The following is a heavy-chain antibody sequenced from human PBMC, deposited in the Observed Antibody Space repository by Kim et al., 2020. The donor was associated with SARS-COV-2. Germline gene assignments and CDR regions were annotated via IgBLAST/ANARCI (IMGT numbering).Heavy chain of an antibody. V-gene: IGHV3-11*05. D-gene: IGHD6-6*01. CDR2: ISGSSPYI. CDR1: GFTFSDYY. Sequence: GGSLRLSCAASGFTFSDYYMSWIRQAPGKGLEWVSYISGSSPYINYADSVKGRFTISRDNAKNSLFLQMNSLRAEDTAVYYCARVLSSSSVDYWGQGTLVTVSS. J-gene: IGHJ4*02. CDR3: ARVLSSSSVDY.